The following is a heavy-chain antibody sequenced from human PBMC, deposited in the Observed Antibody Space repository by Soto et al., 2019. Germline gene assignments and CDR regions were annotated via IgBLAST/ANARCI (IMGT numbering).Heavy chain of an antibody. CDR3: AGRNLGYCSSTSCRTYEY. D-gene: IGHD2-2*03. Sequence: PGGSLRLSCAASGFTFSSYWMHWVRQAPGKGLVWVSRINSDGSSTSYADSVKGRFTISRDNAKNTLYLQMNSLRAEDTAVYYCAGRNLGYCSSTSCRTYEYWGQGTLVTVSS. V-gene: IGHV3-74*01. CDR1: GFTFSSYW. CDR2: INSDGSST. J-gene: IGHJ4*02.